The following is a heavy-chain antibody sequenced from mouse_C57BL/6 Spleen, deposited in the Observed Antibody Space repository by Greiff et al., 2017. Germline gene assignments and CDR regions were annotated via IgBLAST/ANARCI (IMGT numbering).Heavy chain of an antibody. V-gene: IGHV1-55*01. CDR1: GYTFTSYW. CDR3: ARRDYGYDAGFAY. J-gene: IGHJ3*01. D-gene: IGHD2-2*01. CDR2: IYPGSGST. Sequence: QVQLQQPGAELVKPGASVKMSCKASGYTFTSYWITWVKQRPGQGLEWIGDIYPGSGSTNYNEKFKSKATLTVDTSSSTAYMQLSSLTSEDSAVYYCARRDYGYDAGFAYWGQGTLVTVSA.